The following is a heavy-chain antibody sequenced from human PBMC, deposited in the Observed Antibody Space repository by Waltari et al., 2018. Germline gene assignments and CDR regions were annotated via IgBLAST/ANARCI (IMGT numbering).Heavy chain of an antibody. CDR1: GYSISSGYY. CDR3: ARRARETAGGGDY. Sequence: QVQLQESGPGLVKPSETLSLTCAVSGYSISSGYYWGWIRQPPGKGLVWIGSIYHSGSTYDNPSLKSRVTRSVDTSKNQFSLKLSSVTAADTAVYYCARRARETAGGGDYWGQGTLVTVSS. V-gene: IGHV4-38-2*01. D-gene: IGHD6-13*01. J-gene: IGHJ4*02. CDR2: IYHSGST.